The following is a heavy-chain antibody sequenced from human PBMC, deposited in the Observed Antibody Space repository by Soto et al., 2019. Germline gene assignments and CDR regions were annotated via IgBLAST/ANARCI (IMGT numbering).Heavy chain of an antibody. CDR1: GFTFSNAW. CDR3: TTGYCRYYY. Sequence: EVQLVESGGGLVKPGGSLRLSCAASGFTFSNAWMTWVRQAPGKGLEWVGRIKTKTDGGTTDYAAPVKGRFTISRDDSQNTPYLQMNSLETEDPAVYYCTTGYCRYYYWGQGTLVTVSS. CDR2: IKTKTDGGTT. V-gene: IGHV3-15*01. J-gene: IGHJ4*02. D-gene: IGHD6-13*01.